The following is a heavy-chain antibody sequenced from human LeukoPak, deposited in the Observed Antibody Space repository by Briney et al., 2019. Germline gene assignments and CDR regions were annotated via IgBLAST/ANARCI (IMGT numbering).Heavy chain of an antibody. D-gene: IGHD6-19*01. CDR3: ARGRGEQWLAHFDY. J-gene: IGHJ4*02. V-gene: IGHV3-30*04. CDR1: GFTFSSYA. CDR2: ISYDGSNK. Sequence: GGSPRLSCAASGFTFSSYAMHWVRQAPGKGLEWVAVISYDGSNKYYADSVKGRFTISRDNSKNTLYLQMNSLRAEDTAVYYCARGRGEQWLAHFDYWGQGTLVTVSS.